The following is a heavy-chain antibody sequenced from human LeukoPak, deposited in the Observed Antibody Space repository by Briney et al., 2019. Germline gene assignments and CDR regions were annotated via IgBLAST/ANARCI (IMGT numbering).Heavy chain of an antibody. J-gene: IGHJ4*02. CDR2: ISSSGSTI. V-gene: IGHV3-11*04. CDR1: GFTFSDYY. CDR3: AKVRSRIQGAVDY. D-gene: IGHD1-26*01. Sequence: GGSLRLSCAASGFTFSDYYMSWIRQAPGKGLEWVSYISSSGSTIYYADSVKGRFTISRDNAKNSLYLQMNSLRAEDTAVYYCAKVRSRIQGAVDYWGQGTLVTVSS.